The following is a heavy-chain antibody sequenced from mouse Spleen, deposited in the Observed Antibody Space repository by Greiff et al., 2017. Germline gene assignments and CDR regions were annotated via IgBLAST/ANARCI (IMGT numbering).Heavy chain of an antibody. V-gene: IGHV1-69*01. D-gene: IGHD1-1*01. CDR1: GYTFTSYW. CDR3: ARRDYDDSYGAMDY. J-gene: IGHJ4*01. Sequence: QVQLQQPGAELVLPGASVTLSCKASGYTFTSYWMHWVKQRPGQGLEWIGEIDPSDSYTNYNQKFKGKATLTVDKSSSTSYMQLSSLTAEDAAVYYCARRDYDDSYGAMDYWGQGTSVTVSA. CDR2: IDPSDSYT.